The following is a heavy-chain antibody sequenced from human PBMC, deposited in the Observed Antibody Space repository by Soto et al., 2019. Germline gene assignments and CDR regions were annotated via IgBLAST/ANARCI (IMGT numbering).Heavy chain of an antibody. CDR3: ATLYDSSGYYDY. J-gene: IGHJ4*02. CDR1: GYTLTELS. Sequence: ASVKVSCKVSGYTLTELSMHWVRQAPGKGLEWMGGFDPEDGETIYAQKFQGRVTMTEDTSTETAYMELSSLRSEDTAVYYCATLYDSSGYYDYWGQGTLVTVSS. D-gene: IGHD3-22*01. CDR2: FDPEDGET. V-gene: IGHV1-24*01.